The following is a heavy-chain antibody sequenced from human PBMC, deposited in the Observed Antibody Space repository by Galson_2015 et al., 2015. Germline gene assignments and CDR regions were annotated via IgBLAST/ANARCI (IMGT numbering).Heavy chain of an antibody. CDR1: GFSFSSYG. J-gene: IGHJ6*03. V-gene: IGHV3-33*01. D-gene: IGHD6-13*01. CDR2: IWYDGSNK. CDR3: ARALAAAGNRPYCCDYMDV. Sequence: SLRLSCAASGFSFSSYGMHWVRQAPGKGLEWVAVIWYDGSNKYYADSVKGRFTISRDNSKNTLYLQMNSLRAEDTAVYYCARALAAAGNRPYCCDYMDVWGKGTMVTVSS.